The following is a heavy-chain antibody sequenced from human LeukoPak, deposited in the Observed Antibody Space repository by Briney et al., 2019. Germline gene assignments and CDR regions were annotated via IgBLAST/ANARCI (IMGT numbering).Heavy chain of an antibody. CDR3: ARRRRIVGATTPTYFDY. J-gene: IGHJ4*02. D-gene: IGHD1-26*01. CDR1: GFTFSSYS. CDR2: ISSSSSYI. V-gene: IGHV3-21*01. Sequence: GGSLRLSCAASGFTFSSYSMNWVRQAPGKGLEWVSSISSSSSYIYYADSVKGRSTISRDNAKNSLYLQMNSLRAEDTAVYYCARRRRIVGATTPTYFDYWGQGTLVTVSS.